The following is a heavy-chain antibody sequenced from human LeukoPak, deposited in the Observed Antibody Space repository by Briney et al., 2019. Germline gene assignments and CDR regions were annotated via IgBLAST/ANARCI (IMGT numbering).Heavy chain of an antibody. CDR1: GFTFSSYE. V-gene: IGHV3-48*03. CDR3: ARSFSGSGYYLSPFDY. Sequence: PGGSLRLSCAASGFTFSSYEMNWVRQAPGKGLEWVSYISSSGSTIYYADSVKGRFTISRDNAKNSLYLQMNSLRAEDTAVYYSARSFSGSGYYLSPFDYWGQGTLVTVSS. J-gene: IGHJ4*02. CDR2: ISSSGSTI. D-gene: IGHD3-22*01.